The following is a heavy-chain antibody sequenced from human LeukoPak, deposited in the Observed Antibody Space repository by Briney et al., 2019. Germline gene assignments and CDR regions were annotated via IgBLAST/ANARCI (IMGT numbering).Heavy chain of an antibody. CDR1: GYSFTSYW. CDR2: IYPDDSDT. D-gene: IGHD2-15*01. V-gene: IGHV5-51*01. CDR3: ARHGISQSKGMDV. Sequence: GESLKISCKGSGYSFTSYWIGWVRQMPGKGLEWMGIIYPDDSDTRYSPSFEGQVTISVDKSISTAYLQWSSLKASDSDMYYCARHGISQSKGMDVWGQGTTVTVSS. J-gene: IGHJ6*02.